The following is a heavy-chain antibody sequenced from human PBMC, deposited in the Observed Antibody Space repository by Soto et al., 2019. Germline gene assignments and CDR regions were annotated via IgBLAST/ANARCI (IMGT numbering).Heavy chain of an antibody. J-gene: IGHJ6*01. CDR3: ARVRWATVADYYYYGMDV. CDR2: INAGNGNT. Sequence: ASVKVSCKASGYTFTSYAMHWVRQAPGQRLEWMGWINAGNGNTKYSQKFQGRVTITRDTSASTAYMELSSLRSEDTAVYYCARVRWATVADYYYYGMDVWGQGTTVTVSS. D-gene: IGHD4-17*01. V-gene: IGHV1-3*01. CDR1: GYTFTSYA.